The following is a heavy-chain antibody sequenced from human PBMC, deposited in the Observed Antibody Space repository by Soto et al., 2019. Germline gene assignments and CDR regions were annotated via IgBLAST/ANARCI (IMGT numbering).Heavy chain of an antibody. CDR1: GYTFTGYY. D-gene: IGHD3-10*01. V-gene: IGHV1-2*02. Sequence: GASVKVSCKASGYTFTGYYMNWVRQAPGQGLEWMGWINPNSGGTHYAQKFQGRVTMTRDTSISTAYMELSRLRSDDTAVYYCASERGYNYGSGSRPTSMDVWGQGTTVTVSS. CDR3: ASERGYNYGSGSRPTSMDV. J-gene: IGHJ6*02. CDR2: INPNSGGT.